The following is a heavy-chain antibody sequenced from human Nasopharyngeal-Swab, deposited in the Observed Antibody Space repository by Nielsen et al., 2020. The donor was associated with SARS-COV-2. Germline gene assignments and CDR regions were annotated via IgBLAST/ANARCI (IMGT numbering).Heavy chain of an antibody. J-gene: IGHJ6*02. CDR1: GFTFDDYA. Sequence: GESLKISCAASGFTFDDYAFHWVRQAPGKGLEWVSYISSSGSTIYYADSVKGRFTISRDNAKNSLYLQMNSLRAEDTAVYYCARDLLRYFDWSEGGMDVWGQGTTVTVSS. V-gene: IGHV3-48*03. CDR2: ISSSGSTI. CDR3: ARDLLRYFDWSEGGMDV. D-gene: IGHD3-9*01.